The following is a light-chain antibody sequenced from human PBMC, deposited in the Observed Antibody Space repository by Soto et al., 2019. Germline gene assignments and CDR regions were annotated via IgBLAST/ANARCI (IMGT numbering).Light chain of an antibody. Sequence: EIVLTQSPGTLSLSPGERATLSCRASQSVSSSYLAWYQQKPGQAPRLLIYGASSRATGIPDRFSGSGSRTDFTLPISRLEPEDVAVYYCQQYGSSPTFGPGTKVDIK. CDR1: QSVSSSY. V-gene: IGKV3-20*01. CDR2: GAS. CDR3: QQYGSSPT. J-gene: IGKJ3*01.